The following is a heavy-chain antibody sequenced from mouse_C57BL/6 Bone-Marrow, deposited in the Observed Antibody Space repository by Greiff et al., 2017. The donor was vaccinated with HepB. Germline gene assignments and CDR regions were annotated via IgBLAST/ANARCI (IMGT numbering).Heavy chain of an antibody. CDR3: AINYGIYWYFDV. J-gene: IGHJ1*03. V-gene: IGHV2-5*01. CDR1: GFSLTSYG. D-gene: IGHD1-1*01. Sequence: QVQLQQSGPGLVQPSQRLSITCTVSGFSLTSYGVHWVRQSPGKGLEWLGVIWRGGSTDYNAAFMSRLSITKDNSKSQVFLKMNSLQADDTAIYYCAINYGIYWYFDVWGTGTTVTVSS. CDR2: IWRGGST.